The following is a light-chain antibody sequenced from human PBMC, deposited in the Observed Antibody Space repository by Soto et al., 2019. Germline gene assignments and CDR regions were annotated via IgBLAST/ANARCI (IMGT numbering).Light chain of an antibody. CDR3: QQYNTYPHT. Sequence: DIQMTQSPSILSASVGDRVTITCRASQSISSWLAWYQQKPGKAPKLLIYDASSLESGVPSRFSGSGSGTEFTLTISSLQPDDFATYYCQQYNTYPHTFGQGTRLEIK. V-gene: IGKV1-5*01. CDR2: DAS. CDR1: QSISSW. J-gene: IGKJ5*01.